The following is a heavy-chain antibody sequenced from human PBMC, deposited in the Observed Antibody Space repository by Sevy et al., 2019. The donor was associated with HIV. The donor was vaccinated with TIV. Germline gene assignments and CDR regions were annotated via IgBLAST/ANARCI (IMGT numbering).Heavy chain of an antibody. Sequence: SETLSLTCTVSGDSMSTYYWNWIRQPPGKGLEWIVYISDSGSTSYSPSLKSRVTISVDTSKNQFSLKLSSMTAADTAVYFCARDLFDHGAFDIWGPGTLVTVSS. CDR3: ARDLFDHGAFDI. D-gene: IGHD3-9*01. CDR2: ISDSGST. CDR1: GDSMSTYY. J-gene: IGHJ3*02. V-gene: IGHV4-59*01.